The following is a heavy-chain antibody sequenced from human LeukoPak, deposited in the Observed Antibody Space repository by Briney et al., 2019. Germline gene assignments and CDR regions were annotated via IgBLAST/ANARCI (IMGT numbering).Heavy chain of an antibody. D-gene: IGHD3-16*01. Sequence: GGSLRLSCAASGFTFSSYSMNWVRQAPGKGLEWVSSISSSSSYIYYADSVKGRFTISRDNAKNSLYLQMNSLRAEDTAVYYCARGRGGKDAFDIWGQGTMVTVSS. V-gene: IGHV3-21*01. J-gene: IGHJ3*02. CDR2: ISSSSSYI. CDR1: GFTFSSYS. CDR3: ARGRGGKDAFDI.